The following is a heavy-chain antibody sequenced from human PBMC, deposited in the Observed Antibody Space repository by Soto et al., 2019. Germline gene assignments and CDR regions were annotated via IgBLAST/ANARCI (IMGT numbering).Heavy chain of an antibody. Sequence: EVHLVESGGGLVQSGGSLRLSCAASGFTFSNHWMTWVRQAPGKGLEWVASVKQDGSEIYYGDSVKGRFTISRDNAKNSQFMQLNSLRAADTAMYYCARDPCISSGWDYFTYGGQGTLVTVSS. D-gene: IGHD6-19*01. J-gene: IGHJ4*02. CDR3: ARDPCISSGWDYFTY. V-gene: IGHV3-7*05. CDR1: GFTFSNHW. CDR2: VKQDGSEI.